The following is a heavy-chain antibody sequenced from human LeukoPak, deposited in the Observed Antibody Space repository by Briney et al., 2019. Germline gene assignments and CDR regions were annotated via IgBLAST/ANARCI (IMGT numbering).Heavy chain of an antibody. V-gene: IGHV3-21*01. J-gene: IGHJ3*02. CDR2: ISSSSSYI. Sequence: PGGSLRLSCAASGFTFSSYSMNWVRQAPGKGLEWVSSISSSSSYIYYADSVKGRFTISRDNAKNSLYLQMNSLRAEDTAVYYCARDGPCSSTSCLIEGRLDAFDIWGQGTMVTVSS. D-gene: IGHD2-2*01. CDR1: GFTFSSYS. CDR3: ARDGPCSSTSCLIEGRLDAFDI.